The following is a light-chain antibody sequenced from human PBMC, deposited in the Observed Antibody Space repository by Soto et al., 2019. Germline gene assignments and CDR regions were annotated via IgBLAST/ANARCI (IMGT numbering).Light chain of an antibody. Sequence: EIVLAQSPGTLSLSPGERATLSCRASQSVSSYLAWYQQKPGQAPRLLIYDASNRATGIPARFSGSGSATDSTLTISRLEPEDFAVYYCQQYGRSPTFGQGTRLEIK. CDR1: QSVSSY. J-gene: IGKJ5*01. CDR3: QQYGRSPT. V-gene: IGKV3-20*01. CDR2: DAS.